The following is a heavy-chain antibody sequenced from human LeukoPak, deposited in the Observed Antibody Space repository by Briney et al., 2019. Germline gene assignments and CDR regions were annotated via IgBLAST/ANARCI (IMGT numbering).Heavy chain of an antibody. V-gene: IGHV1-8*03. D-gene: IGHD5-18*01. CDR3: ARVDSYGYYYYYYMDV. CDR2: MNPNSGNT. CDR1: GYTFTSYD. Sequence: ASVKVSCKASGYTFTSYDINWVRQATGQGLEWMGWMNPNSGNTGYAQKFQGRVTITRNTSISTAYMELSSLRSEDTAVYYCARVDSYGYYYYYYMDVWGEGTTVTVSS. J-gene: IGHJ6*03.